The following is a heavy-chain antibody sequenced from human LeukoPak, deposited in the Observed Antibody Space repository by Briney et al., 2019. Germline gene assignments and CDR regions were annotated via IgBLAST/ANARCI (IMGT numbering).Heavy chain of an antibody. CDR2: ISTYNGNT. D-gene: IGHD3-22*01. Sequence: GASVKVSCKASGGTFSSYAISWVRQAPGQGLEWMGWISTYNGNTNYAQKLQGRVTMTTDTSTSTAYMELRSLRSDDTAVYYCAKHGRDYYDATLHAFDIWGQGTMVTVSS. J-gene: IGHJ3*02. CDR3: AKHGRDYYDATLHAFDI. CDR1: GGTFSSYA. V-gene: IGHV1-18*01.